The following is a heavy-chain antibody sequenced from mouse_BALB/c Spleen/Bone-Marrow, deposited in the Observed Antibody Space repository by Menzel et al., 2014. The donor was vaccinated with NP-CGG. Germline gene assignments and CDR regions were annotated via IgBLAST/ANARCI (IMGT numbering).Heavy chain of an antibody. CDR1: GFNIKDYY. CDR2: IDPENGNT. CDR3: ARHDYGTSYVGYFDY. D-gene: IGHD1-1*01. V-gene: IGHV14-1*02. Sequence: VQLQQSGAELVRPGALVKLSCKASGFNIKDYYMHWVKQRPEQGLEWIGWIDPENGNTIYDPKFQGKASITADTSSNTAYLQLSSLTSEVTAVYYCARHDYGTSYVGYFDYWGQGTTLTVSS. J-gene: IGHJ2*01.